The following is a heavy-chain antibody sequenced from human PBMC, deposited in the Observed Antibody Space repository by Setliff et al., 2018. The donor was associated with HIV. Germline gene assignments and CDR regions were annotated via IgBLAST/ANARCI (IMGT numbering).Heavy chain of an antibody. CDR3: ARVWFGTDYYYYMDV. J-gene: IGHJ6*03. Sequence: ASVKVSCKASGYTFTSCGISWVRQAPGQGLEWMGWISAYNGNTNYAQKLQGRVTMTTDTSTSTAYMELRSLRSDDTAVYYCARVWFGTDYYYYMDVWGKGTTVTVSS. D-gene: IGHD3-10*01. CDR2: ISAYNGNT. V-gene: IGHV1-18*01. CDR1: GYTFTSCG.